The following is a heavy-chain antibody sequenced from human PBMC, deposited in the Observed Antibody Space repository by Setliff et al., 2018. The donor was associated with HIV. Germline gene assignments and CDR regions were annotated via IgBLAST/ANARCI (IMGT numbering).Heavy chain of an antibody. CDR1: GASIGNYF. CDR3: ARYTSKVDWFDP. J-gene: IGHJ5*02. Sequence: SETLSLTCTVSGASIGNYFWTWLRQPPGQGLEWIAIIHYNGRTYYDPSLKSRVTIFVDTSKTQFYLKLRSVTASDTAVYYCARYTSKVDWFDPWGQGTLVTVSS. D-gene: IGHD5-12*01. CDR2: IHYNGRT. V-gene: IGHV4-59*04.